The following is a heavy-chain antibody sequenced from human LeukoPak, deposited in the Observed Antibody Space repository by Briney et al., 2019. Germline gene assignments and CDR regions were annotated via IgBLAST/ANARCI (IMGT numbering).Heavy chain of an antibody. V-gene: IGHV3-48*01. J-gene: IGHJ6*03. CDR2: ISSSSNTI. CDR1: GFTFSSYS. Sequence: GGSLRLSCAASGFTFSSYSMNWGRQAPGKGLEWVSYISSSSNTIHYAESVKGRFTISRDNAKNSLYLQMNSLRAEDTAVYYCARGLSPYYYYYMDVWGKGTTVTVSS. CDR3: ARGLSPYYYYYMDV.